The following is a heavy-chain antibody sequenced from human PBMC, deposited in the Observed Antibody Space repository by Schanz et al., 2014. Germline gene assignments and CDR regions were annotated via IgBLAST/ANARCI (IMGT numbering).Heavy chain of an antibody. J-gene: IGHJ4*02. CDR2: IWYDGSNK. D-gene: IGHD1-26*01. CDR1: GFTFSSYG. Sequence: QVQLVESGGGVVQPGRSLRLSCAASGFTFSSYGMHWVRQAPGKGLEWVAVIWYDGSNKYYADSVKGRFTISRDKSKNTLFLQMNSLRAEDTAVYYCARDHATESYYSAGPPIDYWGQGTLLTVSS. CDR3: ARDHATESYYSAGPPIDY. V-gene: IGHV3-33*01.